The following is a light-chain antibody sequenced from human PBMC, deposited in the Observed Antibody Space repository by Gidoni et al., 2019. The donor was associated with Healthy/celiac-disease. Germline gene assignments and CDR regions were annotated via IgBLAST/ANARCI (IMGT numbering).Light chain of an antibody. Sequence: SCRASQSVSSYLAWYQQKPGQAPRLLIYDASNRATGIPARFSGIGSGTDFTLTISSLEPEDFAVYYCQQRSNWLTFGGGTKVEIK. CDR3: QQRSNWLT. J-gene: IGKJ4*01. CDR1: QSVSSY. V-gene: IGKV3-11*01. CDR2: DAS.